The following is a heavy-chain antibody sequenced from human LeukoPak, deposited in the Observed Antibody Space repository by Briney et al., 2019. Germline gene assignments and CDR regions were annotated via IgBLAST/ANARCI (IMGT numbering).Heavy chain of an antibody. J-gene: IGHJ4*02. D-gene: IGHD4-23*01. CDR2: ISGSGGST. Sequence: PGGSLRLSCAASGFTFSSYAMSWVRQAPGKGLEWVSAISGSGGSTYYADSVKGRFTISRDNSKNTLYLQMNSLRAEDTAVYYCASSALAPTVVNPNYFDYWGQGTLVTVSS. CDR3: ASSALAPTVVNPNYFDY. V-gene: IGHV3-23*01. CDR1: GFTFSSYA.